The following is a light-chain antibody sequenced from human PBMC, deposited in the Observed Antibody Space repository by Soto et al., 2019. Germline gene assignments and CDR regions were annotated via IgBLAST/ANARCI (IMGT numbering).Light chain of an antibody. CDR1: QDITNY. CDR2: EAS. Sequence: DIQMTQSPSSLSASVGDRVTITCQASQDITNYLNWYQQEPGKAPKLLIYEASSLETGVPSRFSGGGSGAHFTFTISSLQPEDFATYYCQQYVNLPLTFGGGTKVDIK. J-gene: IGKJ4*01. V-gene: IGKV1-33*01. CDR3: QQYVNLPLT.